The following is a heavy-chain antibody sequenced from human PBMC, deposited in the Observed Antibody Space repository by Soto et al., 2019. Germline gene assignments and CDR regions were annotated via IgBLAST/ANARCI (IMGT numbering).Heavy chain of an antibody. J-gene: IGHJ4*01. CDR3: ASYFSVWSGYPGPFEF. CDR1: GGSISSYY. Sequence: SETLSLTCTVSGGSISSYYWSWVRQPPGKGLEWIAYIYYSGITNYNPSLKSRVTISVDTSKNQFSLKLSSVTAADTAVYYCASYFSVWSGYPGPFEFWGQGVLVTVSS. D-gene: IGHD3-3*01. V-gene: IGHV4-59*01. CDR2: IYYSGIT.